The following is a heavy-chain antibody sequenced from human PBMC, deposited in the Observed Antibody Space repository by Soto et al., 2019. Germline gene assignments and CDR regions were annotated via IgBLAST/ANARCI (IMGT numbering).Heavy chain of an antibody. CDR3: AGHIAVSGTRGFDF. V-gene: IGHV4-4*02. CDR2: IYHSGAT. D-gene: IGHD6-19*01. CDR1: GGSISTNW. Sequence: QVQLQESGPGLMKPSGTLSLTCAVSGGSISTNWWSWVRQPPGKGLEWIGEIYHSGATNYNPSLKNRVTMSVDKSQNHRSLNLDSVTAADAAVYFFAGHIAVSGTRGFDFWGHGTLVTVSS. J-gene: IGHJ4*01.